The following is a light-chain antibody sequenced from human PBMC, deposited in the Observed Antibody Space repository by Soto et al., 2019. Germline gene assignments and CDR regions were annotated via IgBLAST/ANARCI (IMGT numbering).Light chain of an antibody. V-gene: IGKV2D-29*01. Sequence: MTQSPASLTVSLGERATLDCKSSQTVLHSSNNTASLAWYLRMPGQHPQLLIYEVSNRFSGTPDRFSGSGSGTDFTLKIRRVEAEDVGIYYCMQTMQVPWTFGQGTKV. CDR3: MQTMQVPWT. J-gene: IGKJ1*01. CDR2: EVS. CDR1: QTVLHSSNNTAS.